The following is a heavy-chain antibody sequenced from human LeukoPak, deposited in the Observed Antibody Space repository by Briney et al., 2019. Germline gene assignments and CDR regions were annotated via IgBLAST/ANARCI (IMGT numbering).Heavy chain of an antibody. CDR1: GGSFSGYY. CDR3: ARGISSSFDY. D-gene: IGHD6-6*01. J-gene: IGHJ4*02. CDR2: INHSGST. V-gene: IGHV4-34*01. Sequence: SETLSLTCAVYGGSFSGYYWSWIRQPPGKRLEWIGGINHSGSTNYNPSLKSRVTISVDTSKNQFSLKLSSVTAADTAVYYCARGISSSFDYWGQGTLVTVSS.